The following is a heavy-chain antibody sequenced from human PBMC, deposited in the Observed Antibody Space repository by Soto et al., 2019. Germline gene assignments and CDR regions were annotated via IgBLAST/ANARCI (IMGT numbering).Heavy chain of an antibody. J-gene: IGHJ4*02. V-gene: IGHV4-30-4*01. CDR1: GGSISSGDYY. Sequence: PSETLSLTCTVSGGSISSGDYYWSWIRQPPGKGLEWIGYIYYSGSTYYNPSLKSRVTISVDTSKNQFSLKLSSVTAADTAVYYSERHETLHGDYDDWGQGTLVTVSS. CDR3: ERHETLHGDYDD. CDR2: IYYSGST. D-gene: IGHD4-17*01.